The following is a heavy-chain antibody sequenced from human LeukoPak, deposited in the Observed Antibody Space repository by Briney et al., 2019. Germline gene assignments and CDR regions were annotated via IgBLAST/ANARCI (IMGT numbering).Heavy chain of an antibody. D-gene: IGHD6-19*01. Sequence: GGSLRLSCAASGFTFGSSAMNWVRQAPGKGLEWVSYISSSSSTIYYADSVKGRFTISRDNAKNSLYLQMNSLRDEDTAVYYCARDYSSGWYGLDYWGQGTLVTVSS. V-gene: IGHV3-48*02. CDR2: ISSSSSTI. J-gene: IGHJ4*02. CDR3: ARDYSSGWYGLDY. CDR1: GFTFGSSA.